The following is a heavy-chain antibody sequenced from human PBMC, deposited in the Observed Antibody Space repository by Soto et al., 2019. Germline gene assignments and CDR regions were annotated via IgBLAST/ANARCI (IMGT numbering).Heavy chain of an antibody. CDR1: GFTFSSYA. CDR2: ISGSGGST. CDR3: AKTLGYCSGGSCYSDYYYYGMDV. D-gene: IGHD2-15*01. V-gene: IGHV3-23*01. Sequence: EVQLFESGGGLVQPGGSLRLSCAASGFTFSSYAMSWVRQAPGKGLEWVSAISGSGGSTYYADSVKGRFTISRDNSKNTLYLQMNSLRAEDTAVYYCAKTLGYCSGGSCYSDYYYYGMDVWGQGTTVTVSS. J-gene: IGHJ6*02.